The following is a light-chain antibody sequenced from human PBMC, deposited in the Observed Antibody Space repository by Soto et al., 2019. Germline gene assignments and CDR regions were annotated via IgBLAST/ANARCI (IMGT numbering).Light chain of an antibody. Sequence: IVMTQSPASLSVSPGEGATLSCRASQSVSNNLAWYQQKPGQAPRLLIYGASTRATGIPARFSGSGSGTDFTPTISSPQAEDFAVYYCQQYNNWPRGTLGQGTKVEIK. CDR2: GAS. V-gene: IGKV3-15*01. J-gene: IGKJ1*01. CDR3: QQYNNWPRGT. CDR1: QSVSNN.